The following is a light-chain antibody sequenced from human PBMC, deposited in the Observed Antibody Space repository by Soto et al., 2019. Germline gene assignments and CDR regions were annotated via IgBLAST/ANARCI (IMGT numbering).Light chain of an antibody. CDR3: LRYNSYWWP. V-gene: IGKV1-5*03. CDR2: KAS. CDR1: QSISSW. Sequence: DIQMTQSPSTLSASVGDRVTITCRASQSISSWLAWYQQKPGKAPKLLIYKASSLESGVPSRFSGSGSGTDFTLTISSLQPDDFATSCCLRYNSYWWPFGQGTTVELK. J-gene: IGKJ1*01.